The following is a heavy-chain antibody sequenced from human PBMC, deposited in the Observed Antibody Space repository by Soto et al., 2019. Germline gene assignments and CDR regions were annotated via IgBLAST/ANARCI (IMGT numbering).Heavy chain of an antibody. CDR1: GFTFTNYA. Sequence: LRLSCATSGFTFTNYAMSWVRQAPGKGLEWVSSISGSGGSTWYADSVKGRFTISSDNSKKTLYLQMNSLRVEDTAVYYCAKELSSMWFPLDYWGQGTLVTVSS. CDR3: AKELSSMWFPLDY. D-gene: IGHD6-13*01. J-gene: IGHJ4*02. V-gene: IGHV3-23*01. CDR2: ISGSGGST.